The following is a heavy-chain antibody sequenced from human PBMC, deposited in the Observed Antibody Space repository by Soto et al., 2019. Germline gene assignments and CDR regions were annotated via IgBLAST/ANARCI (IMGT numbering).Heavy chain of an antibody. D-gene: IGHD6-19*01. V-gene: IGHV3-64D*06. CDR3: VKGRAKHCSGRTCGLWMDL. Sequence: GGSLRLSCSASGFTFKSHAMHWVRQAPGKGLEYVSSIHTGGETTFYADAVKGRFIVSRDNSNNTLDLQMTSLKYEDSGVYYCVKGRAKHCSGRTCGLWMDLWGQGTTVTVS. J-gene: IGHJ6*02. CDR1: GFTFKSHA. CDR2: IHTGGETT.